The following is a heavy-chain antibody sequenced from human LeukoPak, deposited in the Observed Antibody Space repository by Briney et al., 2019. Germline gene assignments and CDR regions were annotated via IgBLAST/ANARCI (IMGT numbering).Heavy chain of an antibody. CDR2: IYSGGST. Sequence: PGGSLRLSCAASGFTVSSNYMSWVRQAPGKGLEWVSVIYSGGSTYYADSVKGRFTISRDNSKNTLYLQMNSLRAEDTAVYYCARDWKELVVAGYHDAFDIWGQGTMVTVSS. D-gene: IGHD2-15*01. CDR3: ARDWKELVVAGYHDAFDI. CDR1: GFTVSSNY. J-gene: IGHJ3*02. V-gene: IGHV3-66*01.